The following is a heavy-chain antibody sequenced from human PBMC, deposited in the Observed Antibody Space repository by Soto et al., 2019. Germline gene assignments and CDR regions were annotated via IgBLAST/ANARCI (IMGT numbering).Heavy chain of an antibody. CDR2: IYSGGST. V-gene: IGHV3-53*04. J-gene: IGHJ6*03. Sequence: PGGSLRLSCAASGFTVSSNYMSWVRQAPGKGLEWVSVIYSGGSTYYADSVKGRFTISRHNSKNTLYRQMNSPRAEDTTVYFCAREQILRFWETPQSMDVWGKGTTVTVSS. CDR3: AREQILRFWETPQSMDV. CDR1: GFTVSSNY. D-gene: IGHD3-3*01.